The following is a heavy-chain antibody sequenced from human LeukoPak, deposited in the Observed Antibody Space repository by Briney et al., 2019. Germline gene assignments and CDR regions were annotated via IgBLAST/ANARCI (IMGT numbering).Heavy chain of an antibody. CDR2: ISGSGGST. CDR3: ARVSRRSSYDFWSGYFGP. CDR1: GFTFSSYA. J-gene: IGHJ5*02. Sequence: GGSLRLSCAASGFTFSSYAMSWVRQALGKGLEWVSAISGSGGSTYYADSVKGRFTISRDNSKNTLYLQMNSLRAEDTAVYYCARVSRRSSYDFWSGYFGPWGQGTLVTVSS. D-gene: IGHD3-3*01. V-gene: IGHV3-23*01.